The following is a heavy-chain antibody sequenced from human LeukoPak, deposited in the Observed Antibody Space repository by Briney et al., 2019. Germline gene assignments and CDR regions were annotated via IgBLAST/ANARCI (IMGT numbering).Heavy chain of an antibody. Sequence: SETLSLTCTVSGGSISSYYWSWIRQPPGKGLEWIGYIYYSGSTNYNPSLKSRVTISVDTSKNQFSLKLSSVTAADTAVYYCARALSGVARTRAAGAYYFDYWGQGTLVTVSS. J-gene: IGHJ4*02. CDR3: ARALSGVARTRAAGAYYFDY. V-gene: IGHV4-59*12. D-gene: IGHD6-13*01. CDR2: IYYSGST. CDR1: GGSISSYY.